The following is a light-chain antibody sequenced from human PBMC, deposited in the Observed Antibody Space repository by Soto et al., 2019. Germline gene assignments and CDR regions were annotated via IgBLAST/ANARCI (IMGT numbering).Light chain of an antibody. Sequence: DIHMTQSPSSLSASVGDIVTITCQASQNINNYLNWYQQKTGRAPKILIYAESTLQSGVPSRFSGSGSGTELNLTISSLQPEDFATYYCQKLNSSPWTCGQGTKVDIK. CDR3: QKLNSSPWT. J-gene: IGKJ1*01. V-gene: IGKV1-9*01. CDR2: AES. CDR1: QNINNY.